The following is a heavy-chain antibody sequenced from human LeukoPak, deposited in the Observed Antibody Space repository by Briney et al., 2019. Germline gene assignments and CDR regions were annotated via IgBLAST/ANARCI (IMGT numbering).Heavy chain of an antibody. D-gene: IGHD1-26*01. CDR1: GYTLTELS. CDR3: ATTSLGVGASIRDY. J-gene: IGHJ4*02. Sequence: ASVKVSCKVSGYTLTELSMHWVRQAPGKGLEWMGGFDPEDGETIYAQKFQGRVTMTEDTSTDTAYMELSSLRSEDTAVYYCATTSLGVGASIRDYWGQGTLVTVSS. V-gene: IGHV1-24*01. CDR2: FDPEDGET.